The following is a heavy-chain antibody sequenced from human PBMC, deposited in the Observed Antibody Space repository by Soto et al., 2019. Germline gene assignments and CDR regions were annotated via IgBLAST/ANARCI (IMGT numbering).Heavy chain of an antibody. Sequence: SVKVSCKASGFTFTSSAVQWVRQARGQRLEWIGWIVVGSGNTNYAQKFQERVTITRDMSTSTAYMELSSLGSEDTAVYYCAAEGRAYYYGMDVWGQGTTVTVS. J-gene: IGHJ6*02. CDR1: GFTFTSSA. CDR2: IVVGSGNT. CDR3: AAEGRAYYYGMDV. V-gene: IGHV1-58*01.